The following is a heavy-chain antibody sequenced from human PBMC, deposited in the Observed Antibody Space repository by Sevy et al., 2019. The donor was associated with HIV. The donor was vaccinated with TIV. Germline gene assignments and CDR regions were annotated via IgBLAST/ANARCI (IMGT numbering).Heavy chain of an antibody. Sequence: ASVNVSCKASGYTFISYYIHWVRQAPGQGLEWMGIINPSGGSPRYSQKFQGRVTMTRDTSTSSVYMDLSSLRPEDAAVYYCARGLCSGVSCHFDYWGLGTLVTVSS. J-gene: IGHJ4*02. CDR1: GYTFISYY. CDR2: INPSGGSP. V-gene: IGHV1-46*01. D-gene: IGHD2-15*01. CDR3: ARGLCSGVSCHFDY.